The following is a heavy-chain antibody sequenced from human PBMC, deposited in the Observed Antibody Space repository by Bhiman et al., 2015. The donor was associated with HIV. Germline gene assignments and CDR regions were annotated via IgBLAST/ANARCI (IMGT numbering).Heavy chain of an antibody. J-gene: IGHJ4*02. CDR2: ISYDGSNK. Sequence: QVQLVESGGGVVQPGRSLRLSCAASGFTFSSYGMHWVRQAPGKGLEWVAVISYDGSNKYYADSVKGRFTISRDNSKNTLYLQMNSLRAEDTAVYYCARGAEQLVAPRYFDYWGQGTLVAVSS. CDR1: GFTFSSYG. V-gene: IGHV3-30*03. CDR3: ARGAEQLVAPRYFDY. D-gene: IGHD6-6*01.